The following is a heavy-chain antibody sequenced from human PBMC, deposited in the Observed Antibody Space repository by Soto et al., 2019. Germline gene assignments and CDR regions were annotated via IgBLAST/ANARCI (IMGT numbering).Heavy chain of an antibody. CDR1: GFTFSSYA. Sequence: GGSLRLSCAASGFTFSSYAMHWVRQAPGRGLEWVSSIFGTTGNTYYAASVKGRFIVSRDNSNYTVSLQMNSLRAEDTAVYYCAKALAGYNYGMDVWGQGTTVTVSS. CDR2: IFGTTGNT. V-gene: IGHV3-23*01. CDR3: AKALAGYNYGMDV. J-gene: IGHJ6*02.